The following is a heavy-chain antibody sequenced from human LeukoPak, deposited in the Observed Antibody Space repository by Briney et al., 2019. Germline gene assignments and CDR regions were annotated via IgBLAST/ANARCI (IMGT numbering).Heavy chain of an antibody. D-gene: IGHD5-12*01. J-gene: IGHJ4*02. CDR1: GFTFSSYW. CDR3: AKGSLRDGYF. Sequence: PGGSLRLSCAASGFTFSSYWMSWVRQAPGKGLEWVSGVSGSGDSTHTYYADSVKGRFTISRDNSKNTLYLQMNSLRVEDTAVYYCAKGSLRDGYFWGQGTLVTVSS. V-gene: IGHV3-23*01. CDR2: VSGSGDST.